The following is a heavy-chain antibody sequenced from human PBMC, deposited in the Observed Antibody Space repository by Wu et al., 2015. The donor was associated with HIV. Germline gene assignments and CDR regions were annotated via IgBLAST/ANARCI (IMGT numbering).Heavy chain of an antibody. J-gene: IGHJ4*02. Sequence: QVQLVQSGAEVKKPGASVKVSCKASGYTFTSYGISWVRQAPGQGLEWMGWISAYNGNTNYAQKLQGRVTMTTDTSTSTAYMELRSLRSDDTAVYYCARLYYYDSSGYLGSNDYWGQGTLVTVSS. CDR2: ISAYNGNT. V-gene: IGHV1-18*01. CDR3: ARLYYYDSSGYLGSNDY. CDR1: GYTFTSYG. D-gene: IGHD3-22*01.